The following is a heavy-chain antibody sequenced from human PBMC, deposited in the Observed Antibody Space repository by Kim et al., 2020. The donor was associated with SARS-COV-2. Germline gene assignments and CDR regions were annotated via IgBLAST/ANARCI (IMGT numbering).Heavy chain of an antibody. CDR1: GFTVSSNY. CDR2: IYSGGST. V-gene: IGHV3-66*01. D-gene: IGHD1-26*01. Sequence: GGSLRLSCAASGFTVSSNYMSWVRQAPGKGLEWVSVIYSGGSTYYADSVKGRFTISRDNSKNTLYLQMNSLRAEDTAVYYCASASGSHAPFGAFDIWGQGTMVTGSS. J-gene: IGHJ3*02. CDR3: ASASGSHAPFGAFDI.